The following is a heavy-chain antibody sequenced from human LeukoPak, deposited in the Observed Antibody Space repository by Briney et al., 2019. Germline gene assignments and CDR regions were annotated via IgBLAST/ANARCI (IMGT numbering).Heavy chain of an antibody. CDR3: ARVSRWYGPYDY. D-gene: IGHD6-13*01. CDR1: GGSISSYY. CDR2: IYTSGST. V-gene: IGHV4-4*07. J-gene: IGHJ4*02. Sequence: SETLSLTCTVSGGSISSYYWSWIRQPAGKGLEWIGRIYTSGSTNYNPSLKSRVTISVDTSKNQFSLKLSSVTAADTAVYYCARVSRWYGPYDYWGQGTLVSVSS.